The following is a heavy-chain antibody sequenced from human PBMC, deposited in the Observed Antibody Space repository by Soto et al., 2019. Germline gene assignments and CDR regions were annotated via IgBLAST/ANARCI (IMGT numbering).Heavy chain of an antibody. CDR2: FDPEDGET. Sequence: KACWAVPRYRITCLSLRWVHQSKGKGLEWMGGFDPEDGETIYAQKFQGRVTMTEDTSTDTAYMELSSLRSEDTAVYYCATVVVAATLDAFDIWGQGTMVTVSS. D-gene: IGHD2-15*01. CDR3: ATVVVAATLDAFDI. CDR1: RYRITCLS. V-gene: IGHV1-24*01. J-gene: IGHJ3*02.